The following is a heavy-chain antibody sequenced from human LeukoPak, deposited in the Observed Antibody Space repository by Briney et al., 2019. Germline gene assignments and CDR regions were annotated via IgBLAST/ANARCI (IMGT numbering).Heavy chain of an antibody. V-gene: IGHV3-23*01. D-gene: IGHD3-22*01. CDR1: GFTLSSYA. CDR2: ISASGGST. Sequence: GGSLRLSCAASGFTLSSYAMSWVRQAPGKGLEWVSSISASGGSTSYADSVKGRFTISRDNSKNTVYLQMNSLRAEDMALYYCAKGYYYDSSGYDYWGQGTLVTVSS. CDR3: AKGYYYDSSGYDY. J-gene: IGHJ4*02.